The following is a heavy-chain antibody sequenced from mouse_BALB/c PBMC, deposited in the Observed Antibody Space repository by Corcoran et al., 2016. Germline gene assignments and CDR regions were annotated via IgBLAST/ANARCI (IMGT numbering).Heavy chain of an antibody. CDR2: ISCYNGAT. V-gene: IGHV1S34*01. Sequence: LVKTGASVKISCKASGYSFTGYYMHWVKQSHGKSLEWIGYISCYNGATSYNQKFKGKATFTVDTSSSTAYMQFNSLTSEDSAVYYCARGRGNYNAMDYWGQGTSVTVSS. D-gene: IGHD2-1*01. CDR3: ARGRGNYNAMDY. CDR1: GYSFTGYY. J-gene: IGHJ4*01.